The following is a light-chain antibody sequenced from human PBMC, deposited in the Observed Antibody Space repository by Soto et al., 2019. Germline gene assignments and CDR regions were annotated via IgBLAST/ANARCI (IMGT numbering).Light chain of an antibody. V-gene: IGLV2-14*01. CDR1: SSDVGGYNY. Sequence: QSALTQPASVSGSPGQSITISCTGTSSDVGGYNYVSWYQQHPGKAPKLMIYEVSNRPSGVSDRFSASKSDNTASLTISGLQAEDEAHYYCSSYTSSSTRVFGGGTKVTVL. CDR2: EVS. J-gene: IGLJ2*01. CDR3: SSYTSSSTRV.